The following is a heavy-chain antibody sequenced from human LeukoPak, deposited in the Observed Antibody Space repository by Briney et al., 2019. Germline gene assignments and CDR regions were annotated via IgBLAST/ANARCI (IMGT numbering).Heavy chain of an antibody. CDR1: GGSISSGDYY. D-gene: IGHD2-2*02. Sequence: SQTLSLTCTVSGGSISSGDYYWSWIRQPPGKGLEWIGYIDYSGSTYYNPSLKSRVTISVDTSKNQFSLKLSSVTAADTAVYYCAREGLGYCSSTSCYTYWGQGTLVTVSS. CDR2: IDYSGST. V-gene: IGHV4-30-4*08. CDR3: AREGLGYCSSTSCYTY. J-gene: IGHJ4*02.